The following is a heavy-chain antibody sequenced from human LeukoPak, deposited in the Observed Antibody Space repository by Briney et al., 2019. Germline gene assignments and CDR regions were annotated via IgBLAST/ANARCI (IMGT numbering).Heavy chain of an antibody. D-gene: IGHD4-17*01. CDR3: ARDLLGYGDPTVPFDY. CDR2: IIPILGIA. J-gene: IGHJ4*02. Sequence: SVKVSCKASGGTFSSYAISWVRQAPGQGLEWMGRIIPILGIANYAQKFQGRVTITADKSTSTAYMELSSLRSEDTAVYYCARDLLGYGDPTVPFDYWGQGTLVTVSS. V-gene: IGHV1-69*04. CDR1: GGTFSSYA.